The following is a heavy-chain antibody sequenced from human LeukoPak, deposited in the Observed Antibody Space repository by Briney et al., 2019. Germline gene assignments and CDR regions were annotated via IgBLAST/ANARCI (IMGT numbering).Heavy chain of an antibody. Sequence: ASVKVSCKASGYTFTGYYMHWVRQAPGQGLEWMGWINPNSGGTNYAQKFQGRVTMTRDTSISIAYMELSRLRSDDTAVYYCAYTQGAVAGTIGMDVWGQGTTVTVSS. D-gene: IGHD6-19*01. V-gene: IGHV1-2*02. CDR1: GYTFTGYY. J-gene: IGHJ6*02. CDR2: INPNSGGT. CDR3: AYTQGAVAGTIGMDV.